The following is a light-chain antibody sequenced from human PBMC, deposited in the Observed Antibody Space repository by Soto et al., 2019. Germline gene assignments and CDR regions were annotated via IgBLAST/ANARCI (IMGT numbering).Light chain of an antibody. J-gene: IGLJ1*01. CDR3: SSYTSSSTPV. CDR2: EVS. Sequence: QSALTHPASVSGSLGQSITISSTGTSSDVGGYNYVSWYQQHPGKAPKLMIYEVSNRPSGVSNRFSGSKSGNTASLTISGLQAEDEADYYCSSYTSSSTPVFGTGTKVTVL. V-gene: IGLV2-14*01. CDR1: SSDVGGYNY.